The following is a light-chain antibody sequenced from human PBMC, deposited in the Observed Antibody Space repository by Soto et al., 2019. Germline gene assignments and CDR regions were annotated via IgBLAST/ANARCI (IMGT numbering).Light chain of an antibody. CDR1: SSDVGGYNY. CDR3: SSYTSSTRV. CDR2: EVS. J-gene: IGLJ1*01. V-gene: IGLV2-14*01. Sequence: QSALTQPASVSGSPGQSITISCTGTSSDVGGYNYVSWYQQHPGKAPKLMIYEVSNRPSGVSNRFSGSKSGNTASLTISGLQAEDEADYYCSSYTSSTRVFGTGPKLTVL.